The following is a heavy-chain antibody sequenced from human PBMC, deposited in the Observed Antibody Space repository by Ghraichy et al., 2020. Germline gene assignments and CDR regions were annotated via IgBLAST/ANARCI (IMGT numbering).Heavy chain of an antibody. CDR3: TTESVVVVAATPEGWFFDY. Sequence: GGSLRLSCAASGFTFSNAWMNWVRQAPGKGLEWVGRIKSKTDGGTTDYAAPVKGRFTISRDDSKNTLYLQMNSLKTEDTAVYYCTTESVVVVAATPEGWFFDYWGQGTLVTVSS. J-gene: IGHJ4*02. V-gene: IGHV3-15*07. CDR2: IKSKTDGGTT. CDR1: GFTFSNAW. D-gene: IGHD2-15*01.